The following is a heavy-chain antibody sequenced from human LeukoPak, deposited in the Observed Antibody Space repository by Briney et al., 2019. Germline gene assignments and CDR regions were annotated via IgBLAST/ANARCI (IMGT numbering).Heavy chain of an antibody. CDR1: GFTFSSYA. CDR2: ISYDGSNK. D-gene: IGHD4-17*01. V-gene: IGHV3-30*01. Sequence: GRSLRLSCAASGFTFSSYAMHWVRQAPGKGLEWVAVISYDGSNKYYADSVKGRFTISRDNSKNTLYLQMNSLRAEDTAGYYCARAPTTVTTEYFQHWGQGTLVSVSS. CDR3: ARAPTTVTTEYFQH. J-gene: IGHJ1*01.